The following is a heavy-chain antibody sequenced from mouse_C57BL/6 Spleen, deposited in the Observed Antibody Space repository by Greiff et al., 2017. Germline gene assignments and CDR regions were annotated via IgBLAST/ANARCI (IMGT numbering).Heavy chain of an antibody. CDR1: GYTFTSYW. D-gene: IGHD1-1*01. CDR3: TSPFYYYGRYYAMDY. V-gene: IGHV1-5*01. Sequence: VQLQQSGTVLARPGASVKMSCKTSGYTFTSYWMHWVKQRPGQGLEWIGAIYPGNRDTSYNQKFKGKAKLTAVTSASTAYMELSSLTNEDSAVYYCTSPFYYYGRYYAMDYWGQGTSVTVSS. CDR2: IYPGNRDT. J-gene: IGHJ4*01.